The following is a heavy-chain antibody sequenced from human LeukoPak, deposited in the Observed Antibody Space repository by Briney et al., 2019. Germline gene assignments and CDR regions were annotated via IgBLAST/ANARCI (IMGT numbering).Heavy chain of an antibody. CDR3: TTLRSYYESSGYDY. J-gene: IGHJ4*02. CDR1: GFTVSSNY. CDR2: IYSGGST. Sequence: GGSLRLSCAASGFTVSSNYMSWVRQAPGKGLEWVSVIYSGGSTYYADSVKGRFTISRDNSKNTLYLQMNSLRAEDTAVYYYTTLRSYYESSGYDYWGQGTLVTVSS. D-gene: IGHD3-22*01. V-gene: IGHV3-53*01.